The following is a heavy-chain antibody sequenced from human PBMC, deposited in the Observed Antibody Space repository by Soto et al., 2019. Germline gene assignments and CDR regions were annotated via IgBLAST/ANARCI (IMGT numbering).Heavy chain of an antibody. CDR1: GFTVSSNY. CDR3: ARDRLRYFDRSYYYYYGMDV. CDR2: IYSGGST. Sequence: EVQLVETGGGLIQPGGSLRLSCAASGFTVSSNYMSWVRQAPGKGLEWVSVIYSGGSTYYADSVKGRFTISRDNSKNTLYLQMNSLRAEDTAVYYCARDRLRYFDRSYYYYYGMDVWGQGTTVTVSS. J-gene: IGHJ6*02. V-gene: IGHV3-53*02. D-gene: IGHD3-9*01.